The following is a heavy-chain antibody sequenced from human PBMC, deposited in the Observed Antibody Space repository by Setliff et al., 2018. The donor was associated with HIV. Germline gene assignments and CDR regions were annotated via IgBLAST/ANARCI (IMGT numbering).Heavy chain of an antibody. V-gene: IGHV1-18*01. D-gene: IGHD3-16*01. Sequence: GASVKVSCKTSGYMFIAYGMSWVRRAPGQGLEWMGWIGPYNGRTEYAQEFQGRVSLTIDTSASTAYMELRSLRSDDTAVYSCARDDGGYNYAEVFDVWGQGTMVTVSS. CDR3: ARDDGGYNYAEVFDV. CDR1: GYMFIAYG. J-gene: IGHJ3*01. CDR2: IGPYNGRT.